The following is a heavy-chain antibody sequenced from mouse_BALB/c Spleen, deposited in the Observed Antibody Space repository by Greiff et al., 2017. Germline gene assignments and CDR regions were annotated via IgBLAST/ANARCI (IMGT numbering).Heavy chain of an antibody. CDR2: IWAGGST. D-gene: IGHD1-1*01. V-gene: IGHV2-9*02. J-gene: IGHJ3*01. CDR1: GFSLTSYG. Sequence: QVQLKESGPGLVAPSQSLSITCTVSGFSLTSYGVHWVRQPPGKGLEWLGVIWAGGSTNYNLALMSRLSISKDNSKSQVFLKMNSLQTDDTAMYYCAREGSSYPWFAYWGQGTLVTVSA. CDR3: AREGSSYPWFAY.